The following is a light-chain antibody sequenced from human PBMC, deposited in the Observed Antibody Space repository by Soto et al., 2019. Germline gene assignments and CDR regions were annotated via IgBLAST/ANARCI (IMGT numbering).Light chain of an antibody. J-gene: IGKJ1*01. CDR3: QQYNSYWT. Sequence: DIQMTQSPSTLSASVGDRVTITCRASQSISSWLAWYQQKPGKAPKLLIYDASSLESGVPSRFSGSGSGTEFTLTISCMKPDDFATYYCQQYNSYWTFGQGTKVEIK. CDR1: QSISSW. V-gene: IGKV1-5*01. CDR2: DAS.